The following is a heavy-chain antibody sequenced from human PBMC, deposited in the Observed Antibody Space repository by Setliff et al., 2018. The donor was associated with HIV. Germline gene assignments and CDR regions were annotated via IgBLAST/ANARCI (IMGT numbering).Heavy chain of an antibody. Sequence: HPGGSLRLSCAASGFTFSSYWMSWVSQAPGKWLEWVANIKLDGSEKYYVASVKGRFTISRDNAKNSLYLQMNSLRAEDTAVYYCASTDYGSGCTNYWGQGTLVTVSS. CDR2: IKLDGSEK. V-gene: IGHV3-7*01. J-gene: IGHJ4*02. CDR3: ASTDYGSGCTNY. CDR1: GFTFSSYW. D-gene: IGHD3-10*01.